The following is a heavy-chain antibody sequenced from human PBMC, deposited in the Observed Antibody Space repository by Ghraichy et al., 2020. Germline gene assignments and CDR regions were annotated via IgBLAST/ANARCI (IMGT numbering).Heavy chain of an antibody. CDR1: GFTFSSYW. CDR3: AREKNIAARLNWFDP. V-gene: IGHV3-7*01. D-gene: IGHD6-13*01. Sequence: GESLNISCAASGFTFSSYWMSWVRQAPGKGLEWVANIKQDGSEKYYVDSVKGRFTISRDNAKNSLYLQMNSLRAEDTAVYYCAREKNIAARLNWFDPWGQGTLVTVSS. J-gene: IGHJ5*02. CDR2: IKQDGSEK.